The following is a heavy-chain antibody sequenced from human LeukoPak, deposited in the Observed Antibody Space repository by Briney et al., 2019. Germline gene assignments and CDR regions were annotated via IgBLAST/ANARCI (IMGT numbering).Heavy chain of an antibody. V-gene: IGHV1-8*01. J-gene: IGHJ6*03. D-gene: IGHD3-22*01. Sequence: GASVKVSCKASGYTFTSYDINWVRQATGQGLEWMGWMNPNSGNTVYAQKFQGRVTMTRNTSISTAYMELSSLRSEDTAVYYCARRSTYYYDSSGYYPTYYYYYYMDVWGKGTTVTISS. CDR2: MNPNSGNT. CDR1: GYTFTSYD. CDR3: ARRSTYYYDSSGYYPTYYYYYYMDV.